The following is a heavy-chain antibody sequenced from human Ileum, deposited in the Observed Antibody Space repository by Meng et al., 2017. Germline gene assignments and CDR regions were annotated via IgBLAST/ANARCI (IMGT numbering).Heavy chain of an antibody. CDR1: GGSLSDYN. V-gene: IGHV4-34*01. D-gene: IGHD3-22*01. CDR2: INHGGNT. J-gene: IGHJ4*02. CDR3: ARVELRGDTRDSCGLDH. Sequence: WAAGLLSPTDALSLPCAVYGGSLSDYNWSWIRQTPRRGLAWTGEINHGGNTNYNPSLKSRVTISIDTSRDQFSLKLTSVTAADTAVYYCARVELRGDTRDSCGLDHWGQGTLVTVSS.